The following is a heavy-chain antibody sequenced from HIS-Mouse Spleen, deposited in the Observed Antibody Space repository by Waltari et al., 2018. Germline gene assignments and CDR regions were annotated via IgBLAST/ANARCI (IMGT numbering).Heavy chain of an antibody. D-gene: IGHD1-26*01. CDR1: VFTVSSNS. CDR3: AREGWELYYFDY. Sequence: EVQLVETGGGLIQPGGSLRLSCAASVFTVSSNSMTWVRQAPGKGLEWVSVIYSGGSTYYADSVKGRFTISRDNSKNTLYLQMNSLRAEDTAVYYCAREGWELYYFDYWGQGTLVTVSS. J-gene: IGHJ4*02. V-gene: IGHV3-53*02. CDR2: IYSGGST.